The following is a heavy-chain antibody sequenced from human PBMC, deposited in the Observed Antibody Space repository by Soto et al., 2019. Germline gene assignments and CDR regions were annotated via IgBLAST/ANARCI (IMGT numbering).Heavy chain of an antibody. CDR3: ARGRGPRPATFDY. J-gene: IGHJ4*02. D-gene: IGHD2-2*01. CDR2: IWYDGSNK. V-gene: IGHV3-33*01. Sequence: GGSLRLSCAASGFTFSSYGMHWVRQAPGKGLEWVAVIWYDGSNKYYADSVKGRFTISRDNSKNTLYLQMNSLRAEDTAVYYCARGRGPRPATFDYWGQGTLVTVSS. CDR1: GFTFSSYG.